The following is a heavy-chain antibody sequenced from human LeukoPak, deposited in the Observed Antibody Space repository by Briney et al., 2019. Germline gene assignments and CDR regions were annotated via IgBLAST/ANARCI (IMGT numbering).Heavy chain of an antibody. D-gene: IGHD3-10*01. V-gene: IGHV4-4*07. J-gene: IGHJ4*02. CDR1: GGSISSYY. CDR3: ARSGPYYYGSGSYYPDY. Sequence: PSETLSLTCTVSGGSISSYYWSWIRQPAGKGLEWIGRVYTSGSTNYNPSLKSRVTMSVDTSKNQFSLKLSSVTAADTAVYYCARSGPYYYGSGSYYPDYWGQGTLVTVSS. CDR2: VYTSGST.